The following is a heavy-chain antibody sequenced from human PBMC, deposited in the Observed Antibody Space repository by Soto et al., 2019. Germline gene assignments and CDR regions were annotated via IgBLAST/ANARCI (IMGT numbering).Heavy chain of an antibody. CDR1: GYTFTNYG. D-gene: IGHD1-1*01. V-gene: IGHV1-18*01. J-gene: IGHJ4*02. Sequence: QVHLVQSGAELKKPGASVKVSCKAPGYTFTNYGITWVRQAPGQGLEWMGWISAHNGNTDYAQKLQGRVIVTRDTSTSTAYMELRSLISDDTAVYYCARGRYGDYWGQGALVTVSS. CDR3: ARGRYGDY. CDR2: ISAHNGNT.